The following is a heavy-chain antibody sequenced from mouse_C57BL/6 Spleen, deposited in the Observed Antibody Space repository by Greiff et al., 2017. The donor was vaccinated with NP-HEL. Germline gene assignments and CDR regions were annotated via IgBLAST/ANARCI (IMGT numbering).Heavy chain of an antibody. Sequence: VQLQQSGPELVKPGASVKMSCKASGYTFTDYNMHWVKQSHGKSLEWIGYINPNNGGTSYNQKFKGKATLTVNKSSSTAYMELRSLTSEDSAVYYCARWITTVVAPHYYAMDYWGQGTSVTVSS. D-gene: IGHD1-1*01. CDR3: ARWITTVVAPHYYAMDY. J-gene: IGHJ4*01. CDR2: INPNNGGT. CDR1: GYTFTDYN. V-gene: IGHV1-22*01.